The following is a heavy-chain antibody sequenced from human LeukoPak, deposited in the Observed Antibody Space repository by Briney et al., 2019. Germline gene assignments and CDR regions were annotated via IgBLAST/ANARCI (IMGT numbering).Heavy chain of an antibody. CDR3: AKHGSPGPIFYNGMDV. V-gene: IGHV3-23*01. D-gene: IGHD3-3*02. CDR1: GFTFSGYA. CDR2: ISGSGSNT. Sequence: PAGSLRLSCAVSGFTFSGYAMSWVRQAPGKGLEWVSSISGSGSNTYHTAPVKGRCTISRDNSKNTLYLEMNSLRVEDTAIYYCAKHGSPGPIFYNGMDVWGLGTTVTVSS. J-gene: IGHJ6*02.